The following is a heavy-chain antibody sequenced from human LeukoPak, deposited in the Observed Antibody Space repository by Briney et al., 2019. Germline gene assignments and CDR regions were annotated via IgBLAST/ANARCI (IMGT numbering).Heavy chain of an antibody. V-gene: IGHV1-8*01. CDR2: MNPNSGNT. D-gene: IGHD3-16*01. J-gene: IGHJ5*02. CDR1: GYTFTSYD. Sequence: GASVKVSCKASGYTFTSYDINWGRQATGQGLEWMGWMNPNSGNTGYAQKFQGRVTMTRNTSISTAYMELSSLRSADPAVYYCARGVQGPLGDWFDPWGQGTLVTVSS. CDR3: ARGVQGPLGDWFDP.